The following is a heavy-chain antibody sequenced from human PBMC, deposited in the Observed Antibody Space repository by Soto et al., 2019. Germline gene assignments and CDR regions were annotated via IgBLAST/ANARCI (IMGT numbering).Heavy chain of an antibody. D-gene: IGHD6-6*01. Sequence: SETLSLTCAVYGGSFSGYYWSWIRQPPGKGLEWIGEIDHSGSTNYNPSLKSRVTISVDTSKNQFSLKLSSVTAADTAVYYCAGRYSSSSYNWFDPWGQGTLVTSPQ. CDR3: AGRYSSSSYNWFDP. CDR1: GGSFSGYY. CDR2: IDHSGST. J-gene: IGHJ5*02. V-gene: IGHV4-34*01.